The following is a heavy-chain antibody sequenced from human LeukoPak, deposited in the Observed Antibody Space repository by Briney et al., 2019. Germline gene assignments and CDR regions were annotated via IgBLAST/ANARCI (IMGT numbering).Heavy chain of an antibody. CDR1: GFTFGDYA. V-gene: IGHV3-49*03. J-gene: IGHJ3*01. Sequence: GGSLRLSCTASGFTFGDYAMSWFRQAPGKGLEWVGFIRSKAYGGTTEYAASVKGRFTISRDDSKSIAYLQMNSLKTEDTAVYYCARDHDSVPPGAFDVWGQGTVVTVSS. D-gene: IGHD3-22*01. CDR2: IRSKAYGGTT. CDR3: ARDHDSVPPGAFDV.